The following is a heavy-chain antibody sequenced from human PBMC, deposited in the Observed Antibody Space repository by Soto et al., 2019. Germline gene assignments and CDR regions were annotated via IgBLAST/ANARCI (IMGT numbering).Heavy chain of an antibody. J-gene: IGHJ4*02. Sequence: ASVEVSCKASGYTFNCYYIHWVRQAPGQGLEWMGIINPSGGSTRYAQKFQGRVTMTRDTSTSTVYMELSSLRSEDTAVYYCAQGDSSGYPPFDYWGQGTLVTVSS. CDR1: GYTFNCYY. V-gene: IGHV1-46*02. CDR2: INPSGGST. CDR3: AQGDSSGYPPFDY. D-gene: IGHD3-22*01.